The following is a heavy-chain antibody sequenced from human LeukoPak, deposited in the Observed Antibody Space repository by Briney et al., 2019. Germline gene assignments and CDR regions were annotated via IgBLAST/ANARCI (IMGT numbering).Heavy chain of an antibody. D-gene: IGHD6-19*01. J-gene: IGHJ1*01. CDR2: IYPGDSDT. Sequence: GESLKISCKGSGYSFTSYWIGWVRQMPGKGLEWMGIIYPGDSDTRYSPSFQGQVTISADKSISTAYLQWSSLKASDTAMYYCARLSYSSGRKGYFQHWGQSTLVTVSS. CDR1: GYSFTSYW. CDR3: ARLSYSSGRKGYFQH. V-gene: IGHV5-51*01.